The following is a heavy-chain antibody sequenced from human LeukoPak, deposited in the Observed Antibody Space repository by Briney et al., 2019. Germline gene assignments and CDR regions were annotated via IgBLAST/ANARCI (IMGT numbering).Heavy chain of an antibody. D-gene: IGHD7-27*01. Sequence: GGSLRLSCAAAGFTFSNYWMNWVRQAPGKGLEWVSAISGSGGSTYYADSVKGRFTISRDNSKNTLYLQMNSLRAEDTAVYYCAKAHYWGLRVDMDVWGQGTTVTVSS. CDR2: ISGSGGST. CDR1: GFTFSNYW. J-gene: IGHJ6*02. CDR3: AKAHYWGLRVDMDV. V-gene: IGHV3-23*01.